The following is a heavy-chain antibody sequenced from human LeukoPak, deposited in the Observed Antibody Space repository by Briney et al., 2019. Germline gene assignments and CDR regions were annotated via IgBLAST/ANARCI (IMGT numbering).Heavy chain of an antibody. CDR2: IYHSGST. J-gene: IGHJ4*02. CDR1: GYSISSGYY. CDR3: ARLQVVAQYYLDY. Sequence: SETLSLTCTVSGYSISSGYYWGWIRQPPGKGLEWIGSIYHSGSTYYNPSLERRVSMSVDTSKNQFSLKLSSVTAADTALYYCARLQVVAQYYLDYWGQGTLVTVSS. V-gene: IGHV4-38-2*02. D-gene: IGHD3-22*01.